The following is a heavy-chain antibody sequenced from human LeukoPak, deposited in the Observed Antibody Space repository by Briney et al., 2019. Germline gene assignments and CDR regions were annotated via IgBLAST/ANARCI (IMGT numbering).Heavy chain of an antibody. CDR1: GYTFTTHD. D-gene: IGHD3-9*01. Sequence: ASVKVSCKASGYTFTTHDLTWVRQATRQGLEWMGWMNPGSGDTAYAQKFQGRVTMTRDTSMSTAYMELDSLGSEDTAIYYCARGLGDYNTDWFPVSGYWGQGTPVTVSS. J-gene: IGHJ4*02. CDR2: MNPGSGDT. CDR3: ARGLGDYNTDWFPVSGY. V-gene: IGHV1-8*01.